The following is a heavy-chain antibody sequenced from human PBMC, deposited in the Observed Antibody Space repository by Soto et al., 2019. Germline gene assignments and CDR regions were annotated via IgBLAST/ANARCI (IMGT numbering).Heavy chain of an antibody. CDR1: GGSISSYY. CDR3: ARARYSSGWPRYYYYYYMDV. D-gene: IGHD6-19*01. Sequence: LSLTCTVSGGSISSYYWSWIRQPPGKGLEWIGYIYYSGSTNYNPSLKSRVTISVDTSKNQFSLKLSSVTAADTAVYYCARARYSSGWPRYYYYYYMDVWGKGTTVTVSS. CDR2: IYYSGST. V-gene: IGHV4-59*01. J-gene: IGHJ6*03.